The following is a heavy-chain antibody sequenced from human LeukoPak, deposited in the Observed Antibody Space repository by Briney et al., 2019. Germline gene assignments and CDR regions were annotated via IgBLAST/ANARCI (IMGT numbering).Heavy chain of an antibody. CDR1: GGSFSGYY. CDR2: INHSGST. D-gene: IGHD3-22*01. V-gene: IGHV4-34*01. Sequence: SETLSLTCAVYGGSFSGYYWSWIRQPPGKGLEWIGEINHSGSTNYNPSLKSRVTISVDTSKNQFSLKLSSVTAADTAVYYCARADYYDSSGYYWWGYYYYGMDVWGQGTTVTVSS. CDR3: ARADYYDSSGYYWWGYYYYGMDV. J-gene: IGHJ6*02.